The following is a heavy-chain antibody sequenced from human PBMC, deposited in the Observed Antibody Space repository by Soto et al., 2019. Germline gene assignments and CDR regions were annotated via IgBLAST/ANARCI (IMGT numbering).Heavy chain of an antibody. CDR3: ARDPISSIAPYYYYGMDV. Sequence: PGWSLRLSCASSVFTFISYSMNWVRQAPGKGLEWVSSISSSSSYIYYADSVKGRFTISRDNAKNSLYLQMNSLRAEDTAVYYCARDPISSIAPYYYYGMDVWGQGTTVTVSS. CDR2: ISSSSSYI. CDR1: VFTFISYS. V-gene: IGHV3-21*01. D-gene: IGHD6-6*01. J-gene: IGHJ6*02.